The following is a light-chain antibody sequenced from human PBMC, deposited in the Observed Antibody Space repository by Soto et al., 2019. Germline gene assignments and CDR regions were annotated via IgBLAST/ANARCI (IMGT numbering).Light chain of an antibody. CDR1: QNIRLY. V-gene: IGKV1-39*01. J-gene: IGKJ1*01. Sequence: DIQMTEFPSSLSASVGDSVTITCRASQNIRLYLNWYQQKPGKAPSVLVYGASTLQSGVPSRFSGSASGPVYTLTINSLQPADFATYYCQQTYGSPLTFGQGTKVDIK. CDR3: QQTYGSPLT. CDR2: GAS.